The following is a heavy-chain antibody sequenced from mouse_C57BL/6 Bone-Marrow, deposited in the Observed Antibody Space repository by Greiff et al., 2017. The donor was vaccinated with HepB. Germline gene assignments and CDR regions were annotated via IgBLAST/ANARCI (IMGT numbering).Heavy chain of an antibody. CDR1: GYTFTSYW. Sequence: QVHVKQPGAELVKPGASVKMSCKASGYTFTSYWITWVKQRPGQGLEWIGDIYPGSGSTNYNEKFKSKATLTVDTSSSTAYMQLSSLTSEDSAVYYCARKGLPWFAYWGQGTLVTVSA. V-gene: IGHV1-55*01. CDR3: ARKGLPWFAY. CDR2: IYPGSGST. D-gene: IGHD2-4*01. J-gene: IGHJ3*01.